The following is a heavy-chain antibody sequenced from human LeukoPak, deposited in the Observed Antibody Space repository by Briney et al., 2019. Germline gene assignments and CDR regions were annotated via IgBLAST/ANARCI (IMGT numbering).Heavy chain of an antibody. CDR2: ISAYNGNT. V-gene: IGHV1-18*01. D-gene: IGHD3-10*01. CDR1: GYTFTSYG. Sequence: ASVKVSCKASGYTFTSYGISWVRQAPGQGLEWMGWISAYNGNTNYAQKFQGRVTMTRGTSISTAYMELSRLRSDDTAVYYCARDQAYGSGILDIWGQGTMVTVSS. CDR3: ARDQAYGSGILDI. J-gene: IGHJ3*02.